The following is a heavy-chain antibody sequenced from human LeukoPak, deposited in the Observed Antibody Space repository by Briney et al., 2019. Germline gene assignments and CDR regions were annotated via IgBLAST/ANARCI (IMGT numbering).Heavy chain of an antibody. J-gene: IGHJ4*02. CDR1: GFTFSSYW. D-gene: IGHD6-13*01. Sequence: GGSLRLSCAASGFTFSSYWMTWFRQAPGKGLEWVANIKEDGSEKYYLDSVRGRFTISRDSAKNSLYLQMNSLRAEDTAVYYCARARGYFDYWGQGTQVTVSS. CDR3: ARARGYFDY. CDR2: IKEDGSEK. V-gene: IGHV3-7*04.